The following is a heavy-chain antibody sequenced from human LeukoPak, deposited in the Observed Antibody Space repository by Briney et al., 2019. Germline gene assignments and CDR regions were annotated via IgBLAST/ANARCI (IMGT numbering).Heavy chain of an antibody. Sequence: PSETLSLTCTVSGGSVSSGTYYWSWVRQAPGMGLEWVSALSTSGGSTYYADSVKGRFTISRDNSKNTLYLQMHSLRAEDTAVYYCAKMAGVRGVVPPFDYWGQGTLVTVSS. CDR2: LSTSGGST. CDR1: GGSVSSGTYY. V-gene: IGHV3-23*01. J-gene: IGHJ4*02. D-gene: IGHD3-10*01. CDR3: AKMAGVRGVVPPFDY.